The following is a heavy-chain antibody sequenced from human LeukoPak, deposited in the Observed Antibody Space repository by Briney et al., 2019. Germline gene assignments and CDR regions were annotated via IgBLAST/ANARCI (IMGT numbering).Heavy chain of an antibody. Sequence: GTSLRLSCEASGFTFSTFPMHWVRQTPDKRLEWVAVISDDGRDTYYADSVKGRFTISRDNSKYTLYLQMNSLSPEDTAVVYCARVGRVSIYPSYMDVWGKGTTVTVSS. J-gene: IGHJ6*03. D-gene: IGHD6-6*01. CDR2: ISDDGRDT. CDR3: ARVGRVSIYPSYMDV. CDR1: GFTFSTFP. V-gene: IGHV3-30*04.